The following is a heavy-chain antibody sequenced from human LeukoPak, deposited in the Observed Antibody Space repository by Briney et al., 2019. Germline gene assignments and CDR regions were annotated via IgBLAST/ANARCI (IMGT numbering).Heavy chain of an antibody. V-gene: IGHV4-59*01. CDR2: IYYSGST. Sequence: KTSETLSLTCTVSGGSNSSYYWSWIRQPPGKGLEWIGYIYYSGSTDYNPSLKSRVTISVGTSKNQFSLKLSSVTAADTAVYYCAGLPVATGAFDIWGQGTMVTVSS. D-gene: IGHD6-19*01. CDR3: AGLPVATGAFDI. J-gene: IGHJ3*02. CDR1: GGSNSSYY.